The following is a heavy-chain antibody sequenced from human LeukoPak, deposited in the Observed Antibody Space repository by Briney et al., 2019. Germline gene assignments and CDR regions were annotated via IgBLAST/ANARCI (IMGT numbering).Heavy chain of an antibody. Sequence: KASQTLSLTCTVSGGSISSGSYYWSWIRQPAGKGLEWIGRIYTSGSTNYNPSLKSRVTISVDTSKNQFSLKLSSMTAADTAVYYCARAGYSSGWYGGYYFDYWGQGTLVTVSS. CDR3: ARAGYSSGWYGGYYFDY. D-gene: IGHD6-19*01. J-gene: IGHJ4*02. CDR2: IYTSGST. V-gene: IGHV4-61*02. CDR1: GGSISSGSYY.